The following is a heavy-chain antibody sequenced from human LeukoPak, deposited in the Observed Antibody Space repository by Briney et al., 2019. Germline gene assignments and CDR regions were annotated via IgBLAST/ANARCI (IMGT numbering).Heavy chain of an antibody. J-gene: IGHJ4*02. CDR1: GGSISSSSYY. CDR2: IYYSGTT. Sequence: SETLSLTCTVSGGSISSSSYYWGWIRQPPGKGLKWIGSIYYSGTTYYNPSLKSRVTTSVDTSKNQFSLKLSSVTAADTAVYYCARRASGAGGTKAIDYWGQGTLVTVSS. D-gene: IGHD6-13*01. CDR3: ARRASGAGGTKAIDY. V-gene: IGHV4-39*01.